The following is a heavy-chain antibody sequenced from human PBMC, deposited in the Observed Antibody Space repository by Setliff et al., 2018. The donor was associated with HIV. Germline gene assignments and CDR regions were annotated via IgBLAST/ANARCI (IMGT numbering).Heavy chain of an antibody. D-gene: IGHD3-22*01. J-gene: IGHJ4*02. Sequence: SETLSLTCALYGGSFSDYYGSWIRQPPGMGLEWIGEVNRGRRTNYNSSLKSRVTISIDTSRNQFSLTVSSVTAADTAVYYCAREIPYSYGGRGHPLWGQGTLVTVSS. CDR1: GGSFSDYY. CDR3: AREIPYSYGGRGHPL. CDR2: VNRGRRT. V-gene: IGHV4-34*01.